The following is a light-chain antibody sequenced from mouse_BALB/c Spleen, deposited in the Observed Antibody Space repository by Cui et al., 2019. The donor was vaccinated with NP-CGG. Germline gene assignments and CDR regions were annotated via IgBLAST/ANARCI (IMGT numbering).Light chain of an antibody. V-gene: IGLV1*01. Sequence: QALVSQKSRLTTSPGETVTLTCRSSTGAVTTSNYANWVQEKPDHLFTGLIGGTNNRAPGVPARFSGSLIGDKAALTITGAQTEDEAIYFCALWYSNHWVFGGGTKLTVL. J-gene: IGLJ1*01. CDR1: TGAVTTSNY. CDR2: GTN. CDR3: ALWYSNHWV.